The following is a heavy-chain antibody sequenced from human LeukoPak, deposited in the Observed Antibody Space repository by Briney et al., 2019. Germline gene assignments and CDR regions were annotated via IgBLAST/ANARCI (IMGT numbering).Heavy chain of an antibody. J-gene: IGHJ5*02. V-gene: IGHV1-18*01. Sequence: ASVKVSCKASGYTFSSYGISWVRQAPGQGLEWMGWISAYNGNTNYTQKLQGRVTMTTDTSTTTAYMELRSLRSEDTAVYYCARALIAVAGTRIRGNWFDPWGQGTLVTVSS. CDR3: ARALIAVAGTRIRGNWFDP. CDR1: GYTFSSYG. CDR2: ISAYNGNT. D-gene: IGHD6-19*01.